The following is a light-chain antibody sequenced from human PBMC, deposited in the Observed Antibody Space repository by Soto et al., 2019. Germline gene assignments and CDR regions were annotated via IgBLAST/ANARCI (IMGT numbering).Light chain of an antibody. CDR1: QSVSSSS. Sequence: ESVLTQFPDTLSLSPGERATLSCRASQSVSSSSLAWYQQKRGQAPRLLIHGSSSRATGIPDRFSGSGSGTDFTLTISRLEPEDFAVYYCQQYGSSPPKYTFGQGTKLEIK. CDR2: GSS. CDR3: QQYGSSPPKYT. V-gene: IGKV3-20*01. J-gene: IGKJ2*01.